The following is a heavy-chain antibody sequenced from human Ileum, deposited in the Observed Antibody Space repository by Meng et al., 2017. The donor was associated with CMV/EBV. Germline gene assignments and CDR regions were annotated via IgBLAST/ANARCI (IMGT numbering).Heavy chain of an antibody. CDR3: AKRGGINWSSQDS. D-gene: IGHD1-1*01. CDR2: IGNSGDNT. Sequence: ASELTFSNYAMTWVRQAPGKGLEWVSTIGNSGDNTYYADSVRGRFTISRDNSKNTLYLQMNSLRAEDTAIYYCAKRGGINWSSQDSWGQGTLVTVSS. V-gene: IGHV3-23*01. J-gene: IGHJ4*02. CDR1: ELTFSNYA.